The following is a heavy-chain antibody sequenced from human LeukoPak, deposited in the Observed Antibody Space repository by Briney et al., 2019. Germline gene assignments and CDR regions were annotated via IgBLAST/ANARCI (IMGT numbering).Heavy chain of an antibody. CDR3: VSDTAD. CDR1: GFTFRNFP. V-gene: IGHV3-30*01. CDR2: KSPDGTSQ. J-gene: IGHJ4*02. Sequence: PGGSLRLSCAASGFTFRNFPMHWVRQALGKGLEWLALKSPDGTSQYYADSVRGRFTISRDNSKNTLSLQMNSLTVEDTAMYYCVSDTADWGQGTLVTVSS. D-gene: IGHD2-21*02.